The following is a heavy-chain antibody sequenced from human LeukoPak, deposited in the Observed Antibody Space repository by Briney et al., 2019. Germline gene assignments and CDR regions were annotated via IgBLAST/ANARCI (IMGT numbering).Heavy chain of an antibody. Sequence: SETLSLTCAVSGYSISNAYYWGWIRQPPGKGLEWIGSIYHSGSTYYNPSLKSRVTISVDTSKNQFSLKLSSVTAADTAVYYCARGVFIWGQGTMVTVSS. J-gene: IGHJ3*02. CDR2: IYHSGST. CDR3: ARGVFI. V-gene: IGHV4-38-2*01. CDR1: GYSISNAYY. D-gene: IGHD2-21*01.